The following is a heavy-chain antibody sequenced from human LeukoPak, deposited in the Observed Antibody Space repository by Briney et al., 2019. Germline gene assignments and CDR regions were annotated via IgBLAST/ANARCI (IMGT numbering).Heavy chain of an antibody. V-gene: IGHV1-8*01. CDR2: MNPNSGNT. CDR1: GYTFTSYD. Sequence: GASVKVSCKASGYTFTSYDINWVRQATGQGLEWMGWMNPNSGNTGYAQKFQRRVTMTRNTSISTAYMELSSLRSEDTAVYYCARGRTEWPNINWFDPWGQGTLVTVSS. J-gene: IGHJ5*02. CDR3: ARGRTEWPNINWFDP. D-gene: IGHD3-3*01.